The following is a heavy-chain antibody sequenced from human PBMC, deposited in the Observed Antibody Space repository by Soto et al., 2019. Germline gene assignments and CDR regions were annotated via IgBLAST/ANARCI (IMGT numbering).Heavy chain of an antibody. D-gene: IGHD6-13*01. V-gene: IGHV3-21*01. CDR2: ISSSSSYI. CDR1: GFTFSSYS. J-gene: IGHJ4*02. Sequence: EVQLVESGGGLVKPGGSLRLSCAASGFTFSSYSMNWVRQAPGKGLEWVSSISSSSSYIYYEDSVKGRFIISRDNAKNSLYLQMNSLRAGDTAVYYCATGSRSWFPFDYWGQGTLVTVSS. CDR3: ATGSRSWFPFDY.